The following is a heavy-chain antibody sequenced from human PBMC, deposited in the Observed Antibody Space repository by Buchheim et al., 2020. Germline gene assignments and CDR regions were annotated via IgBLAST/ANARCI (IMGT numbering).Heavy chain of an antibody. CDR2: IYPGDSYT. CDR1: GYSFTGAY. J-gene: IGHJ4*02. D-gene: IGHD6-19*01. Sequence: EVQLVQSGAEVKRPGESLKISCQGSGYSFTGAYIAWVRQMPGKGLEWMGLIYPGDSYTAYNTSFQGQVTMSVDKSIRTAYLQWRSLRASDTAMYYCARRVRDSSGYNFDFWGQGTL. CDR3: ARRVRDSSGYNFDF. V-gene: IGHV5-51*01.